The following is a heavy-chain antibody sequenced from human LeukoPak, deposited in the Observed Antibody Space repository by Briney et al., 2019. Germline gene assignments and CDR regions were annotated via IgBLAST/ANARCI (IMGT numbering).Heavy chain of an antibody. CDR3: AGTDYYDSSAYYPPPSFDY. Sequence: GESLKISCKGSGYSFTTYWIGWVRQMPGRGLEWMGIIYPGDSDTRYSPSFQGQVTISADKSISTAYLQWSSLKASDTAMYYCAGTDYYDSSAYYPPPSFDYWGQGTLVTVSS. V-gene: IGHV5-51*01. CDR1: GYSFTTYW. J-gene: IGHJ4*02. D-gene: IGHD3-22*01. CDR2: IYPGDSDT.